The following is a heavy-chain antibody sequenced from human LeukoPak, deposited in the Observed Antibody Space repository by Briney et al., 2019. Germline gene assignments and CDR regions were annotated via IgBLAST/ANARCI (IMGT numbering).Heavy chain of an antibody. D-gene: IGHD6-19*01. CDR3: ARGALPGWLATEYYFDY. CDR1: GGSISSYY. CDR2: IYYSGST. Sequence: SETLSLTCTVSGGSISSYYWSWIRQPPGKGLEWIGYIYYSGSTNYNPSLKSRVTISVDTSKNQFSLKLSSVTAADTAVYYCARGALPGWLATEYYFDYWGQGTLVTVSS. V-gene: IGHV4-59*01. J-gene: IGHJ4*02.